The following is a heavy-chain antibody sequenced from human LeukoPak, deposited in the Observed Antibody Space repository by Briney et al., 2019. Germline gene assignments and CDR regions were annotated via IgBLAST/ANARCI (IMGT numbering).Heavy chain of an antibody. CDR3: ARHGYNSSWYLKGKFDF. CDR1: GDSISGTAY. D-gene: IGHD6-13*01. CDR2: GFYNGRA. J-gene: IGHJ4*02. Sequence: SETLSLTCTVSGDSISGTAYWGWIRQPPGKGLEWIGSGFYNGRAYYNPSLKNRVSISVDTSNNLYSLRLTSVTAADTAVYYCARHGYNSSWYLKGKFDFWGQGTLVTVSS. V-gene: IGHV4-39*01.